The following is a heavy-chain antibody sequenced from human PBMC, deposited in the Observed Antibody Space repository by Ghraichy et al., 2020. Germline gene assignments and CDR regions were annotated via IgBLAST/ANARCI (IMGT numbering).Heavy chain of an antibody. Sequence: SQTHSLTCTVSGGSISSSSYYWGWIRQPPGKGLEWIGSIYYSGSTYYNPSLKSRVTISVDTSKNQFSLKLSSVTAADTAVYYCARQLPVLNFDYWGQGTLVTVSS. CDR3: ARQLPVLNFDY. CDR1: GGSISSSSYY. V-gene: IGHV4-39*01. CDR2: IYYSGST. D-gene: IGHD4-23*01. J-gene: IGHJ4*02.